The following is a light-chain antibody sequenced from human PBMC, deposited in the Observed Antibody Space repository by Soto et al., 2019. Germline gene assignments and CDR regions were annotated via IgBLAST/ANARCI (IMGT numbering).Light chain of an antibody. CDR3: CSYAGTYTYV. Sequence: QSVLTQPRSVSGSHGQSVTISCTGTDTNIGFYNFVSWYQQHPDKAPHLVMYDVNKRPSGVRDRFSGSKSGKTASLTISGLQADDEADYFCCSYAGTYTYVFGTGTKVTVL. CDR1: DTNIGFYNF. CDR2: DVN. J-gene: IGLJ1*01. V-gene: IGLV2-11*01.